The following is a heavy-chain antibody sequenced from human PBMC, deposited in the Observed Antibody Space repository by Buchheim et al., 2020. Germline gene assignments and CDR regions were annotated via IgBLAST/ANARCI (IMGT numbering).Heavy chain of an antibody. CDR1: GYTFTSYD. V-gene: IGHV1-8*01. D-gene: IGHD3-3*01. CDR3: ARGAWSRYDFWSGSLPVY. Sequence: QVQLVQSGAEVKKPGASVKVSCKASGYTFTSYDINWVRQATGQGLEWMGWMNPNSGNTGYAQKFQGRVTMTRNTSIRTAYMGLSSLRSEDTAVYYYARGAWSRYDFWSGSLPVYWGQGTL. CDR2: MNPNSGNT. J-gene: IGHJ4*02.